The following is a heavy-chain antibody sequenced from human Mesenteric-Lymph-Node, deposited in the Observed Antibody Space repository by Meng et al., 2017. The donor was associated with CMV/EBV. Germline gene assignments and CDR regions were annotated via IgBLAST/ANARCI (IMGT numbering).Heavy chain of an antibody. J-gene: IGHJ5*02. CDR2: IYCSGST. V-gene: IGHV4-39*07. CDR1: ISSTSYY. D-gene: IGHD6-6*01. CDR3: ARSLVKGVSVRPGGWFDP. Sequence: ISSTSYYWGWIRQPPGQGLEWIGTIYCSGSTYSNPSLKSRVTISVDTSKNQFSLRLSSVTAADTAVYYCARSLVKGVSVRPGGWFDPWGQGTLVTVSS.